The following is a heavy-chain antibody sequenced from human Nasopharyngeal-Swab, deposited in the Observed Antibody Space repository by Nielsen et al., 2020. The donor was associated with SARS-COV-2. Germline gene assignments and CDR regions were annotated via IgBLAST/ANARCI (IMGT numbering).Heavy chain of an antibody. V-gene: IGHV3-53*01. CDR3: ARGPGLRYFDWFSYGMDV. CDR2: IYSGGST. CDR1: GFTVSSNY. J-gene: IGHJ6*02. Sequence: GGSLRLSCAASGFTVSSNYMSWVRQAPGKGLEWVSVIYSGGSTYYADSVKGRFTISRDNSKNTLYLQMNSLRAEDTAVYYCARGPGLRYFDWFSYGMDVWGQGTTVTVSS. D-gene: IGHD3-9*01.